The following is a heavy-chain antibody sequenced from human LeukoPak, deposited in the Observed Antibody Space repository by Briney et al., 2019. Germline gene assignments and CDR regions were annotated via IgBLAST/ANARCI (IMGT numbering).Heavy chain of an antibody. CDR3: AREYYYDSSGYSLDY. CDR1: GFTFSNAW. V-gene: IGHV3-15*01. CDR2: IKSKTDGGTT. J-gene: IGHJ4*02. D-gene: IGHD3-22*01. Sequence: GGSLRLSCAASGFTFSNAWMSWVRQAPGKGLEWVGRIKSKTDGGTTDYAAPVKGRFTISRDDSKNTLYLQMNSLRAEDTAVYYCAREYYYDSSGYSLDYWGQGTLVTVSS.